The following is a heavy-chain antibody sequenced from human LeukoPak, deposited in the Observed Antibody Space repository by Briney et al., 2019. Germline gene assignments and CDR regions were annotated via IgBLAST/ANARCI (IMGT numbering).Heavy chain of an antibody. V-gene: IGHV4-34*01. D-gene: IGHD3-10*01. Sequence: SETLSLTCAVYGGSFSGYYWSWIRQPPGKGLEWIGEINHSGSTTYNPALKSRVTISVDTSKNQFSLKLSSVTAADSAVYYCAREDVWFGESHTDYWGQGTLVTVSS. J-gene: IGHJ4*02. CDR3: AREDVWFGESHTDY. CDR1: GGSFSGYY. CDR2: INHSGST.